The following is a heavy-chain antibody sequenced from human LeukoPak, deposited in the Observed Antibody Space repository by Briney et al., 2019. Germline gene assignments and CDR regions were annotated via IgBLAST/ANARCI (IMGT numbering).Heavy chain of an antibody. D-gene: IGHD2-2*01. CDR3: ARLYCSSTSCYPLGDY. J-gene: IGHJ4*02. Sequence: GGSLRLSCAASGFTFDDYAMHWVRQAPGKGLEWVSGISWNSGSIGYADSVKGRFTISRDNAKNSLYLQMNSLRAEDTALYYCARLYCSSTSCYPLGDYWGQGTLVTVSS. V-gene: IGHV3-9*01. CDR1: GFTFDDYA. CDR2: ISWNSGSI.